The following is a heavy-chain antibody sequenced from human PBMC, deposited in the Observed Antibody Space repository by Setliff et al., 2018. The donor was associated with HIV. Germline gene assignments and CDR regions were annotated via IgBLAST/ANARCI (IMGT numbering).Heavy chain of an antibody. CDR1: GYTFTSYG. D-gene: IGHD3-16*01. CDR2: IIPIFGTA. CDR3: ASRAGLGYMDV. Sequence: SVKVSCKASGYTFTSYGISWVRQAPGQGLEWMGGIIPIFGTANYAQKFQGRVTITTDESTSTAYMELSSLRSEDTAVYYCASRAGLGYMDVWGKGTTVTVSS. V-gene: IGHV1-69*05. J-gene: IGHJ6*03.